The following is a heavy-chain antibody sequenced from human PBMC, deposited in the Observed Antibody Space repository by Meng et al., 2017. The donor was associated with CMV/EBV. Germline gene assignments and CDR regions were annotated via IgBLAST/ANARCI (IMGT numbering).Heavy chain of an antibody. J-gene: IGHJ4*02. Sequence: KGSCKASGGTFSRYTISWVRQAPGQGLEWMGGIIPIFGTANYAQKFQGRVTITADKSTSTAYMELSSLRSEDTAVYYCAIGSQLGGYWGQGTLVTVSS. V-gene: IGHV1-69*06. CDR2: IIPIFGTA. CDR3: AIGSQLGGY. CDR1: GGTFSRYT. D-gene: IGHD1-1*01.